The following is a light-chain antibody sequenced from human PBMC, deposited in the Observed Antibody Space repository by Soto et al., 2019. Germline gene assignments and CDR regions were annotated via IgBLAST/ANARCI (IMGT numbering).Light chain of an antibody. CDR2: DIS. V-gene: IGKV1-33*01. CDR3: QQYEELPSP. CDR1: QVIRNY. Sequence: DIKMTQSASSLSASVGDRVPITCQASQVIRNYLNWYRQKPGKAPELLIYDISTLEFGVPSRFGGSVSGTDFTFTITGLQPEDIGTYFCQQYEELPSPFGQGTKLEI. J-gene: IGKJ2*01.